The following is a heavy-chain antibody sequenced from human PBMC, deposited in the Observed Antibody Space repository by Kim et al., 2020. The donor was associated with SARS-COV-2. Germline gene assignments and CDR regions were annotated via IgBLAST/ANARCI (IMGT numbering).Heavy chain of an antibody. D-gene: IGHD5-18*01. CDR3: ARGKATAADFDY. J-gene: IGHJ4*02. Sequence: NYAQNSQGRVTMTTDTSTSTAYMELTTLRSDDTAVYFCARGKATAADFDYWGQGTLVTVSS. V-gene: IGHV1-18*01.